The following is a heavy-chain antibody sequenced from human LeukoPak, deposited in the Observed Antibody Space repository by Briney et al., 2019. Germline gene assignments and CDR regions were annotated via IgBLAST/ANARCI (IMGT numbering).Heavy chain of an antibody. CDR3: ARGRGHCSGGSCYHDY. Sequence: SGTLSLTCAVSGVSISSNNWWSWVRQPPGKGREWIGEIYHIGRTNYNPSLKSRVSISIDKSKNKFSLKLNSVTAADTDVYYCARGRGHCSGGSCYHDYWGQGTLVTVSS. V-gene: IGHV4-4*02. D-gene: IGHD2-15*01. J-gene: IGHJ4*02. CDR2: IYHIGRT. CDR1: GVSISSNNW.